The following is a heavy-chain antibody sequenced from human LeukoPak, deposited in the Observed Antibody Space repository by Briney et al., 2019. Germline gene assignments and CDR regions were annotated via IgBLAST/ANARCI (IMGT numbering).Heavy chain of an antibody. CDR1: GFTVSSNY. CDR3: ARERHEAMGHFDY. D-gene: IGHD5-18*01. CDR2: IYSGGST. Sequence: GGSLRLSCAASGFTVSSNYMSWVRQAPGKGLGWVSVIYSGGSTYYADSVKGRFTISRDNSKNTLYLQMNSLRAEDTAVYYCARERHEAMGHFDYCGQGTLLSVSS. J-gene: IGHJ4*02. V-gene: IGHV3-53*01.